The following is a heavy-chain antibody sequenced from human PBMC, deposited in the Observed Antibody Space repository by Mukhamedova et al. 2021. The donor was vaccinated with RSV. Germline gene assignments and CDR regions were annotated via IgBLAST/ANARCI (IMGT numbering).Heavy chain of an antibody. V-gene: IGHV3-73*01. Sequence: SKANSYATAYAASVKGRFTISRDDSKNTAYLQMNSLKTEDTAVYYCTRRGGDYGDPQGGAYYYYMDVWGKGTTVTVSS. D-gene: IGHD4-17*01. J-gene: IGHJ6*03. CDR2: SKANSYAT. CDR3: TRRGGDYGDPQGGAYYYYMDV.